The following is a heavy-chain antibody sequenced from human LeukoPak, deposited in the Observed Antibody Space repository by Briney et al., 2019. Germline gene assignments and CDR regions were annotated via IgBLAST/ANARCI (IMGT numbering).Heavy chain of an antibody. CDR3: AKDFMRGFWSGYANYYYGMDV. J-gene: IGHJ6*02. Sequence: GRSLRLSCAASGFTFDDYAMHWVRQAPGKGLEWVSGISWNSGSIGYADSVKGRFTISRDNAKNSLYLQMNSLRAEDTALYYCAKDFMRGFWSGYANYYYGMDVWGQGTTVTVSS. CDR2: ISWNSGSI. CDR1: GFTFDDYA. V-gene: IGHV3-9*01. D-gene: IGHD3-3*01.